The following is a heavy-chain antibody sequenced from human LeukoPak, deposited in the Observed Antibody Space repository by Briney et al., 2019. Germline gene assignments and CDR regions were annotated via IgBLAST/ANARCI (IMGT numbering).Heavy chain of an antibody. J-gene: IGHJ4*02. Sequence: SETLSLTCIVSGGSITTYYWSWIRQPPGRGLEWIGYIYHSGSTNYNPSLKSRVTMSVDTSKNQFSLKLSSVTTADTAVYYCARGPSKKPFDYWGQGTLVTVSS. CDR3: ARGPSKKPFDY. CDR1: GGSITTYY. CDR2: IYHSGST. V-gene: IGHV4-59*08.